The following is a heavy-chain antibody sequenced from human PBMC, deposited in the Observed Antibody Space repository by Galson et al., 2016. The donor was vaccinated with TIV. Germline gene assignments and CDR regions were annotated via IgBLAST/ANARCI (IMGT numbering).Heavy chain of an antibody. CDR3: TRTAMGSTRNAFDI. V-gene: IGHV3-49*03. CDR2: ITSKTYGATT. J-gene: IGHJ3*02. Sequence: SLRLSCAASGFTFGPYAVNWFRQAPGKGLEWVGFITSKTYGATTEYAASVKGRFTISRDDSRNIAYLQMNSLKTEDTAVYYCTRTAMGSTRNAFDIWGQGTVVTVSS. CDR1: GFTFGPYA. D-gene: IGHD1-1*01.